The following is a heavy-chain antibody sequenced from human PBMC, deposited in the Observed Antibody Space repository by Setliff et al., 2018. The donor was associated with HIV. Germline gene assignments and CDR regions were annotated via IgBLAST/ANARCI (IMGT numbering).Heavy chain of an antibody. Sequence: SETLSLTCTVSGGSIRTGAYYWGWIRQPPGKGLEWIGSIYYDGRTFYNPSLKSRVTMSVDTSKNQLSLKLRSVTAADTAVYYCARARITMTGGRLEPYAFDRWGQGTKVTVSS. D-gene: IGHD3-22*01. J-gene: IGHJ3*01. CDR3: ARARITMTGGRLEPYAFDR. V-gene: IGHV4-39*07. CDR2: IYYDGRT. CDR1: GGSIRTGAYY.